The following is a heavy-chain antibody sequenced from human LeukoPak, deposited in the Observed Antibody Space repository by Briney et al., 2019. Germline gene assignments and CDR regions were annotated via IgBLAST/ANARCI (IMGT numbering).Heavy chain of an antibody. D-gene: IGHD2-15*01. CDR2: MKQDGVDE. J-gene: IGHJ5*02. Sequence: PGGSLRLSCAASGFTFTNFWMTWVRQAPGKGLEWVASMKQDGVDERYLDSVRGRFTISRDDAKTSVYLQMNSLRDEDTAVYYCAGVGYCSGVGCQGRDWFDPWGQGTRVIVSS. CDR1: GFTFTNFW. V-gene: IGHV3-7*01. CDR3: AGVGYCSGVGCQGRDWFDP.